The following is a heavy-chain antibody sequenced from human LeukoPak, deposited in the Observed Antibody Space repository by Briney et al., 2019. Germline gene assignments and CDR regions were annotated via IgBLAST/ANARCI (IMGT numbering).Heavy chain of an antibody. CDR1: GYRFASYW. CDR2: IYPGDSDI. CDR3: ARLRSTTMAPLDY. V-gene: IGHV5-51*01. Sequence: GESLKISCKGSGYRFASYWLAGVRPMPGKGLEWMGIIYPGDSDIRYSPSLQGQVTISADKSISTAFLQWSSLKASDTAIYYCARLRSTTMAPLDYWGQGTLVTVSS. J-gene: IGHJ4*02. D-gene: IGHD4-11*01.